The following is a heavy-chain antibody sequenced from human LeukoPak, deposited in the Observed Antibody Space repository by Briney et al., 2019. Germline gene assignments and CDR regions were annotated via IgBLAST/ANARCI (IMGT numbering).Heavy chain of an antibody. D-gene: IGHD2-21*02. CDR3: ARTAYCGGDCYPYDAFDI. CDR1: GYSFTSYC. J-gene: IGHJ3*02. V-gene: IGHV5-51*01. CDR2: IYPGDSGP. Sequence: GESLKISCKVSGYSFTSYCIGWVRQMPGKGLEWMGIIYPGDSGPTYSPSFQGQVTISVDKSISTAYLQWSSLKASDTAMYYCARTAYCGGDCYPYDAFDIWGQGTMVTVSS.